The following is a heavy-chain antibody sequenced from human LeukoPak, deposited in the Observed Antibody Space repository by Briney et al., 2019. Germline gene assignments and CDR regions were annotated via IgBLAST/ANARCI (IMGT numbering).Heavy chain of an antibody. J-gene: IGHJ6*02. V-gene: IGHV1-69*04. D-gene: IGHD5-24*01. Sequence: GASVKVSCKASGGTSSSYAISWVRQAPGQGLEWMGRIIPILGIANYAQKFQGRVTITADKSTSTAYMELSSLRSEDTAVYYCARDRKEMATKNLYYYYYGMDVWGQGTTVTVSS. CDR3: ARDRKEMATKNLYYYYYGMDV. CDR2: IIPILGIA. CDR1: GGTSSSYA.